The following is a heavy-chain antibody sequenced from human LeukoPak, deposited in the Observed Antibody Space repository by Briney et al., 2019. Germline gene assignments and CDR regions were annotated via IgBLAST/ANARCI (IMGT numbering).Heavy chain of an antibody. Sequence: GGSLRLSCEDSGVTSRSYWMSWVRHAPGKGPEFVSNIKEDAREKSNVDSAKGLFTISRDNTKNSVSLQMNMLRVEDTAVYYCASDPGYSEFDVWGQGAMVIVSS. CDR1: GVTSRSYW. D-gene: IGHD4-11*01. V-gene: IGHV3-7*01. J-gene: IGHJ3*01. CDR3: ASDPGYSEFDV. CDR2: IKEDAREK.